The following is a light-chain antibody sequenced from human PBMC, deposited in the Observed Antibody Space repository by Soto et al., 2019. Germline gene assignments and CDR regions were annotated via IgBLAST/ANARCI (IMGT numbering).Light chain of an antibody. CDR3: QQANSFPIT. V-gene: IGKV1-8*01. CDR2: AAS. CDR1: QGISSY. J-gene: IGKJ5*01. Sequence: AMRMTQSPSSLSASTGDRVTITCRAGQGISSYLAWYQQKPGKAPKLLIYAASTLQSGVPSRFSGSGSGTDFTLTISSLQPEDFATYFCQQANSFPITFGQGTRLEIK.